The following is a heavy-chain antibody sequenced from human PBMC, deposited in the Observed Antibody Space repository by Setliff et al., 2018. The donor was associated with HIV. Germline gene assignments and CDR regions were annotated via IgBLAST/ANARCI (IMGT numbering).Heavy chain of an antibody. CDR2: MSPYTGNA. V-gene: IGHV1-8*02. CDR1: GYTFTSYD. Sequence: ASVKVSCKASGYTFTSYDIHWVRQATGQGLEWMGWMSPYTGNAGFAQKFQDRVAMTRNTSISTTYMELSSLRSEDTAVYYCARGFMSIRVLTPFDYWGQGTLVTVSS. J-gene: IGHJ4*02. CDR3: ARGFMSIRVLTPFDY. D-gene: IGHD2-8*01.